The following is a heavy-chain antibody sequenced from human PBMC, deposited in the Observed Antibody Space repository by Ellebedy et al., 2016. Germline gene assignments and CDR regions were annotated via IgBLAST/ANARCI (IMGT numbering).Heavy chain of an antibody. D-gene: IGHD1-1*01. Sequence: GSLRLSCNVSGGSVRSDYWNWIRRPPGQGLEWIGYVFHTGAANYNPSLRGRVTMSVDTSKSQFSLWLTSVTAADTAVYYCARWNDDWKAFTVWGQGTMVTVSS. J-gene: IGHJ3*01. CDR1: GGSVRSDY. CDR3: ARWNDDWKAFTV. V-gene: IGHV4-59*02. CDR2: VFHTGAA.